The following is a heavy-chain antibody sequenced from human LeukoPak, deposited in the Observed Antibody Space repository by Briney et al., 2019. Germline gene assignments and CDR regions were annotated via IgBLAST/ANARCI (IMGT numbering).Heavy chain of an antibody. Sequence: SETLSLTCTVSGGSISSSSYYWGWIRQPPGKGLEWIGYIYYSGSTNYNPSLKSRVTISVDTSKNQFSLKLSSVTAADTAVYYCATIGSRVGTIDYWGQGTLVTVSS. CDR1: GGSISSSSYY. D-gene: IGHD5-12*01. CDR2: IYYSGST. CDR3: ATIGSRVGTIDY. V-gene: IGHV4-61*05. J-gene: IGHJ4*02.